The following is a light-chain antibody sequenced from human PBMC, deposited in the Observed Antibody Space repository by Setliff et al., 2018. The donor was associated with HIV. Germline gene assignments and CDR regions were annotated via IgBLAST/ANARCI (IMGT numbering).Light chain of an antibody. J-gene: IGLJ3*02. CDR1: SSDIGGYNY. CDR3: SSYTSTTTLVV. CDR2: EVS. Sequence: QSALAQPASVSGSPGQSITFSCTGTSSDIGGYNYVSWYQQHPGKAPKLMIYEVSNRPSGVSNRFSGSKSGNTASLTISGLQAEDEADYYCSSYTSTTTLVVFGGGTKVTV. V-gene: IGLV2-14*01.